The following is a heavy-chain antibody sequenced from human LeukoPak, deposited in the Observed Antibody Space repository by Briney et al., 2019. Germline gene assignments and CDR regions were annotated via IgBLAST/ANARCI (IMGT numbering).Heavy chain of an antibody. Sequence: SVKVSCKASGGTFSSYTISWVRQAPGEGLECMGRIIPILGIANYAQKFQGRVTITADKSTSTAYMELSSLRSEDTAVYYCARKSGYCTNGVCYHYFDYWGQGTLVTVSS. CDR1: GGTFSSYT. J-gene: IGHJ4*02. D-gene: IGHD2-8*01. V-gene: IGHV1-69*02. CDR3: ARKSGYCTNGVCYHYFDY. CDR2: IIPILGIA.